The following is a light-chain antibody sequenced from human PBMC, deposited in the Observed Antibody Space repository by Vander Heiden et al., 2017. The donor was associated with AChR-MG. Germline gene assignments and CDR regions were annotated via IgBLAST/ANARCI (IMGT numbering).Light chain of an antibody. CDR3: QQENSSTKT. J-gene: IGKJ1*01. Sequence: DIQMTQSPSTLSASVGDRATITCRASQSISSWLAWYQQKPGQAPKFLIYDASSLERGVPSRFSGSGSGTEFTLTISSLQPDDFATYYCQQENSSTKTFGQGTKVEIK. V-gene: IGKV1-5*01. CDR1: QSISSW. CDR2: DAS.